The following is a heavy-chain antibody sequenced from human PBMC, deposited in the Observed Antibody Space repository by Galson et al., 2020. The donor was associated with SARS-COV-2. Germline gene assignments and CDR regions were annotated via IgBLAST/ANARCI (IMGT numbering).Heavy chain of an antibody. CDR1: GFTFSSHW. CDR2: IKQDGSEK. J-gene: IGHJ6*02. V-gene: IGHV3-7*04. D-gene: IGHD3-9*01. CDR3: ARARIEGYYDILTGSHYYYGMDV. Sequence: PGGYLRLSCAASGFTFSSHWMSWVRQAPGKGLEWVANIKQDGSEKYYVDSVKGRFTISRDNAKNSLYLQMNSLRAEDTAVYYCARARIEGYYDILTGSHYYYGMDVWGQVTTVTVSS.